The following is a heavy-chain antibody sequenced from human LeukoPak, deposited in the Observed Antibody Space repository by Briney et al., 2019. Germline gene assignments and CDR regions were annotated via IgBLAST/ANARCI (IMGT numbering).Heavy chain of an antibody. CDR3: AKGSGWEVSYYYYYMDV. D-gene: IGHD1-26*01. CDR1: GFTFDDYA. V-gene: IGHV3-9*01. CDR2: ISWNSGSI. J-gene: IGHJ6*03. Sequence: GGSLRLSCAASGFTFDDYAMHWVRQAPGKGLEWVSGISWNSGSIGYADSVKGRFTISRDNAKNSLYLQMNSLRAEDTAVYYCAKGSGWEVSYYYYYMDVWGKGTTVTISS.